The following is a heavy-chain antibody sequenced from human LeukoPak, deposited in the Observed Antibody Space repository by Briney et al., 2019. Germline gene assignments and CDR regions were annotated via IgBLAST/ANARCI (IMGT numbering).Heavy chain of an antibody. D-gene: IGHD3-10*01. J-gene: IGHJ4*02. V-gene: IGHV4-59*06. CDR2: ISYTGNT. Sequence: PSETLSLTCTVSGGSISSYYWTWIRQHPGKALEWVGFISYTGNTYYNPSLRSRLNISIDTSKNQFSLRLSSATAADTAVYYCCGGSGTYYNFDYWGQGTLLTVSS. CDR1: GGSISSYY. CDR3: CGGSGTYYNFDY.